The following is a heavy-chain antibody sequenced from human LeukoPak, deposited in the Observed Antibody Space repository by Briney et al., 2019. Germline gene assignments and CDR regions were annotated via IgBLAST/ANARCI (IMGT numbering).Heavy chain of an antibody. CDR3: AREVWGPEY. J-gene: IGHJ4*02. CDR1: GFTFTKYW. Sequence: PGGSLRLSCAASGFTFTKYWMTWVRQAPGKGLEWVGNIKQEGSDKNYMDSVKGRFTISRDNTKNSVYLQMSSLRAEDTAVYYCAREVWGPEYWGQGTLVTVSS. D-gene: IGHD1-14*01. CDR2: IKQEGSDK. V-gene: IGHV3-7*01.